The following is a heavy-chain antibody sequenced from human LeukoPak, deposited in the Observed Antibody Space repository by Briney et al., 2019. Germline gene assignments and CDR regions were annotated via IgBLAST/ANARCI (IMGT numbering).Heavy chain of an antibody. CDR2: IYHSGST. CDR1: GGSISSYY. V-gene: IGHV4-59*08. Sequence: KPSETLSLTCAVSGGSISSYYWSWIRQPPGKGLEWIGSIYHSGSTYYNPSLKSRVTISVDTSKNQFSLKLSSVTAADAAVYYCARQRGYCSSTSCFHNWFDPWGQGTLVTVSS. D-gene: IGHD2-2*01. CDR3: ARQRGYCSSTSCFHNWFDP. J-gene: IGHJ5*02.